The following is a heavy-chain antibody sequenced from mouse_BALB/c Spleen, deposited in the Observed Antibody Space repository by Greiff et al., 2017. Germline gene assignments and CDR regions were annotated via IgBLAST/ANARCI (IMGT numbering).Heavy chain of an antibody. CDR2: ISDGGSYT. V-gene: IGHV5-4*02. CDR3: ARGLVFAY. Sequence: EVKLMESGGGLVKPGGSLKLSCAASGFTFSDYYMYWVRQTPEKRLEWVATISDGGSYTYYPDSVKGRFTISRDNAKNNLYLQMSSLKSEDTAMYYCARGLVFAYWGQGTLVTVSA. CDR1: GFTFSDYY. J-gene: IGHJ3*01.